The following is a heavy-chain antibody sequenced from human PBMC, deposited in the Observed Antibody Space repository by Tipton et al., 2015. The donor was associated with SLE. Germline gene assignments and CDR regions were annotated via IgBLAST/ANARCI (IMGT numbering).Heavy chain of an antibody. V-gene: IGHV3-30-3*01. Sequence: SLRLSCAASGFTFSTYAMHWVRQAPGKWLEWVAVISYDGSNKYYADSVKGRFTISRDNSKNTLYLQMNSLRAEDTAVYYCAREIWNTVGFDYWGQGTLVTVSS. CDR3: AREIWNTVGFDY. D-gene: IGHD1-26*01. J-gene: IGHJ4*02. CDR1: GFTFSTYA. CDR2: ISYDGSNK.